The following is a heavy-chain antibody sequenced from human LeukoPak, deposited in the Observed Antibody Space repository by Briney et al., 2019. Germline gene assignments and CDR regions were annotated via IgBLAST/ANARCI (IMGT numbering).Heavy chain of an antibody. V-gene: IGHV4-59*01. D-gene: IGHD3-3*01. CDR2: TSDSGGHT. CDR3: ARAVYYDFWSGYYGVGYYYYYMDV. J-gene: IGHJ6*03. Sequence: SSETLSLTCTVSGGSISGYYWNWIRQPPGQGLEWIGYTSDSGGHTDYNPSLKSRVTISVDTSKNQFSLKLSSVTAADTAVYYCARAVYYDFWSGYYGVGYYYYYMDVWGKGTTVTVSS. CDR1: GGSISGYY.